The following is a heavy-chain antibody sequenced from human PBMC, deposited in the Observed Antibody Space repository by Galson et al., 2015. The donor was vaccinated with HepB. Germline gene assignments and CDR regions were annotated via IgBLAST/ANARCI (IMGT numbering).Heavy chain of an antibody. CDR3: ATDRAVEGGGDWFDP. D-gene: IGHD2-15*01. CDR1: GFTFSRYW. Sequence: SLRLSCAASGFTFSRYWMSWVRQAPGKGLEWVANIKEDGSDKYYVNSARGRFTISRDNARNLLWLQMNSLRVEDTAVYYCATDRAVEGGGDWFDPWGQGTLVTVSS. J-gene: IGHJ5*02. CDR2: IKEDGSDK. V-gene: IGHV3-7*01.